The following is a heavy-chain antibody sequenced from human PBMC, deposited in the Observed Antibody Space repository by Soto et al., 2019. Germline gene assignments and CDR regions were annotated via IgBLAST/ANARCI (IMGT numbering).Heavy chain of an antibody. V-gene: IGHV4-30-4*01. Sequence: QVQLQESGPGLVKPSQTLSLTCTVSGGSISSGDYYWSWIRQPPGKGLEWIGYIYYSGSTYYNPSLKSRVTIKGHTPKNQFSQKLSPVTAAHTAVYYCSNNSYGYTITAHWSQGPQVTISS. CDR3: SNNSYGYTITAH. CDR2: IYYSGST. J-gene: IGHJ4*02. CDR1: GGSISSGDYY. D-gene: IGHD5-18*01.